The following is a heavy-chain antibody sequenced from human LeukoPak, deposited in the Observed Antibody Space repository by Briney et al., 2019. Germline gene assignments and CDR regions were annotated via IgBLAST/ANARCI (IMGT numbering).Heavy chain of an antibody. Sequence: GGSLRLSCAASGFTFSSYEMNWVRQAPGKGLEWVSYISSSGSTIYYADSVKGRFTISRDNAKNSLYLQMNSLRAEDTAVYYCAELGITMIGGVWGKGTTVTTSS. V-gene: IGHV3-48*03. CDR3: AELGITMIGGV. D-gene: IGHD3-10*02. CDR1: GFTFSSYE. J-gene: IGHJ6*04. CDR2: ISSSGSTI.